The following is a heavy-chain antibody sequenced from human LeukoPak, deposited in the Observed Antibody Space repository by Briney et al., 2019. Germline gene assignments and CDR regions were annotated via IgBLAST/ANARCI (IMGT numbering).Heavy chain of an antibody. CDR3: AKGPKLGDGFHCDS. Sequence: GGSLRLSCAASGFTFSSYSMNWVRQAPGEGLEWVSAISGSGGNTYYAGSVKGRFTISRDISMNKLYLQMNTLRVEDTAVYYCAKGPKLGDGFHCDSWGQGTLVTVSS. V-gene: IGHV3-23*01. CDR2: ISGSGGNT. D-gene: IGHD5-24*01. J-gene: IGHJ4*02. CDR1: GFTFSSYS.